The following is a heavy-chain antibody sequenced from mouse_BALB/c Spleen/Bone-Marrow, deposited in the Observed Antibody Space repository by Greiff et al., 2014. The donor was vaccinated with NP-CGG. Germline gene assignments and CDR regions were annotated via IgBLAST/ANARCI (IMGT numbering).Heavy chain of an antibody. CDR1: DYTFSSYW. D-gene: IGHD4-1*01. Sequence: QVQLKESGAELMKPGASVKISCKATDYTFSSYWIEWVKQRPGHGLEWIGEILPGSGSTNYNEKFKGKATFTADTSSNTAYMQLSSLTSEDSAVYYCARTGTDWYFDVWGAGTTVTVSS. CDR3: ARTGTDWYFDV. J-gene: IGHJ1*01. V-gene: IGHV1-9*01. CDR2: ILPGSGST.